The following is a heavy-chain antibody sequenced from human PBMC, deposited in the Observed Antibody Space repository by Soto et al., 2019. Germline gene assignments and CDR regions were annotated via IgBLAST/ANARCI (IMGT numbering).Heavy chain of an antibody. CDR2: ISAYNGNT. D-gene: IGHD3-3*01. CDR3: ARDPYDFWSGYSDYGWFDP. V-gene: IGHV1-18*01. J-gene: IGHJ5*02. CDR1: GYTFTSYG. Sequence: ASVKVSCKASGYTFTSYGISWVRQAPGQGLEWMGWISAYNGNTNYAQKLQGRVTMTTDTSTSTAYMELRSLRSDDTAVYYCARDPYDFWSGYSDYGWFDPWGQGTLVTVSS.